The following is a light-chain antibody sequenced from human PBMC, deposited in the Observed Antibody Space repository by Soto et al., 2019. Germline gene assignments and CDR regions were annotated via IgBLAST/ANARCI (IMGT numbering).Light chain of an antibody. CDR3: QQSHSTPFT. CDR2: AAS. Sequence: DIQMTQSPSSLPASVGDMSSITCRASQSIGPDLNWYQHQPGKAPKLLMYAASSLQGGVPSRFSGSGSGTDFTLIISGLQPEDFVTYFCQQSHSTPFTFGGGTRVEIK. CDR1: QSIGPD. V-gene: IGKV1-39*01. J-gene: IGKJ4*01.